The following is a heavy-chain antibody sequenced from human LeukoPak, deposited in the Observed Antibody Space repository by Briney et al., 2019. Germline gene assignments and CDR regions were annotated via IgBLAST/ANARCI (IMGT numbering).Heavy chain of an antibody. V-gene: IGHV1-2*02. Sequence: ASVKVSCKASGYTFTGYYMHWVRQAPGQGLEWVGWINPNSGDTNYAQKFQGRVTMTRDTSINTAYMDLSRLRSDDTAVFYCARGDHIIVVVPATHDYWGQGTLVTVSS. J-gene: IGHJ4*02. CDR3: ARGDHIIVVVPATHDY. CDR1: GYTFTGYY. D-gene: IGHD2-15*01. CDR2: INPNSGDT.